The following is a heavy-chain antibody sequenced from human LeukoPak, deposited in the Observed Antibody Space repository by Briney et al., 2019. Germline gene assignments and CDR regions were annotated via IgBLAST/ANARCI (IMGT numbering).Heavy chain of an antibody. Sequence: GASVKVSCKASGYTFTGYYMHWVRQAPGQGLEWMGWINPNSGGTNYAQKFQGRVTMTRDTSISTAYMELSRLRSDDTAVYYCARETIAVAGTNWFDPWGQGTLVTVSS. J-gene: IGHJ5*02. CDR1: GYTFTGYY. D-gene: IGHD6-19*01. V-gene: IGHV1-2*02. CDR2: INPNSGGT. CDR3: ARETIAVAGTNWFDP.